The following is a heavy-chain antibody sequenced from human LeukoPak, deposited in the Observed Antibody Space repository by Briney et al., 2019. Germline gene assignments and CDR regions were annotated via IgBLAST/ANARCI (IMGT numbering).Heavy chain of an antibody. V-gene: IGHV1-18*01. D-gene: IGHD3-3*01. CDR2: ISAYNGNT. CDR3: ARDGGVLRFLEWLSWFDP. Sequence: ASVKVSCKASGYTFTSYGINWVRQAPGQGLEWMGWISAYNGNTNYAQKLQGRVTMTTDTSTSTAYMELRSLRSDDTAVYYCARDGGVLRFLEWLSWFDPWGQGTLVTVSS. J-gene: IGHJ5*02. CDR1: GYTFTSYG.